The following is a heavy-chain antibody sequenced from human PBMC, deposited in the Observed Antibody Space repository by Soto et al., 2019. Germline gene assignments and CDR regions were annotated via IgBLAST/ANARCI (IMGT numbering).Heavy chain of an antibody. CDR1: GFTFSSYA. Sequence: GGSLRLSCAASGFTFSSYAMHWVRQAPGKGLEWVAVISYDGSNKYYADSVKGRFTISRDNFKNTLYLQMNSLRAEDTAVYYCARDSRRGDFYYYGMDVWGQGTTVTVSS. V-gene: IGHV3-30-3*01. J-gene: IGHJ6*02. CDR3: ARDSRRGDFYYYGMDV. D-gene: IGHD1-1*01. CDR2: ISYDGSNK.